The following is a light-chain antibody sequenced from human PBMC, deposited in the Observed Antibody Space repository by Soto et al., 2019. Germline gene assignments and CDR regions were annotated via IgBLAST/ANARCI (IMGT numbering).Light chain of an antibody. CDR2: QAS. V-gene: IGKV1-5*03. J-gene: IGKJ1*01. Sequence: DIQMTQSPSTLSASVGDRVTITCRASQSISSWLAWYQQKPGKAPKLLIYQASSLESGVPSRFSGSGSGTEFTLTVSSLQPEDFATYYCQQYNINSETFGQGTKVEIK. CDR1: QSISSW. CDR3: QQYNINSET.